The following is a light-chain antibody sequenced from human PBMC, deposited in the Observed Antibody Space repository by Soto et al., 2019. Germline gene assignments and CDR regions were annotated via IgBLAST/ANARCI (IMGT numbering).Light chain of an antibody. CDR1: QSLLHRNGYHY. Sequence: DIVMTQSPLSLPVSPGEPASISCRSSQSLLHRNGYHYLDWYLQRPGQSPQLLIHLASNRASGVPDRISGSGSGTDFTLKISRVEAEDVGVYYCMQALQTPLTFGGGTKVEIK. V-gene: IGKV2-28*01. J-gene: IGKJ4*01. CDR2: LAS. CDR3: MQALQTPLT.